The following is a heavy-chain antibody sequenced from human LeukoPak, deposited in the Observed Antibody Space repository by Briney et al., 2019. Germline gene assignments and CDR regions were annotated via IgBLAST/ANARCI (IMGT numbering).Heavy chain of an antibody. D-gene: IGHD3-22*01. J-gene: IGHJ3*02. CDR2: TYYRSKWYN. CDR1: GDXVSSNSAA. CDR3: ARSAAMPYYDSSGYYPDDAFDI. V-gene: IGHV6-1*01. Sequence: SQTLSLTCAISGDXVSSNSAAWNWIRQSPSRGLEWLGRTYYRSKWYNDYAVSVKSRITINPDTSKNQFSLQLNSVTPEDTAVYYCARSAAMPYYDSSGYYPDDAFDIWGQGTMVTVSS.